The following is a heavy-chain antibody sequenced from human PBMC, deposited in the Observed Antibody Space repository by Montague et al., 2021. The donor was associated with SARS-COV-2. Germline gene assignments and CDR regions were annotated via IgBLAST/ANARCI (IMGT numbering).Heavy chain of an antibody. D-gene: IGHD2-2*02. Sequence: SETLSLTCAVYGGSFSGYYWNWIRQPPGKGLEWIGEINHSGSAKXNPSLKRRVTLSVDTSKNQFSLKLNSVTAADTAVYYCARLGEGVVPAPILGVGPYYSYFYMDVWGKGATVTVSS. CDR1: GGSFSGYY. CDR2: INHSGSA. V-gene: IGHV4-34*01. J-gene: IGHJ6*03. CDR3: ARLGEGVVPAPILGVGPYYSYFYMDV.